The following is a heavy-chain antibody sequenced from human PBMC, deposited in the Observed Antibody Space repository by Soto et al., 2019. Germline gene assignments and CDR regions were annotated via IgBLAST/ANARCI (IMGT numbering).Heavy chain of an antibody. Sequence: SETLSLTCTVSGGSISSSSYYWGWIRQPPGKGLEWIGSIYYSGSTYYNPSLKSRVTISVDTSKNQFSLKLSSVTAADTAVYYCARSAGYSGYGIDYWGQGTLVTVSS. CDR1: GGSISSSSYY. D-gene: IGHD5-12*01. V-gene: IGHV4-39*01. J-gene: IGHJ4*02. CDR3: ARSAGYSGYGIDY. CDR2: IYYSGST.